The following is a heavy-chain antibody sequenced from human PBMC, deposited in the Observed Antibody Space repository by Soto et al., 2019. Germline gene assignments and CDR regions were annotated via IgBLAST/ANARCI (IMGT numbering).Heavy chain of an antibody. Sequence: QVQLVESGAEVKKPGASVKVSCKASGYTFTGCYMHWVRQAPGQGLEWMGWINPNSGGTNYAQKFQGWVTMTRDTSISTAYMELSRLRSDDTAVYYCARECWDYGDNYYYYYMDVWGKGTTVSVSS. CDR2: INPNSGGT. J-gene: IGHJ6*03. CDR3: ARECWDYGDNYYYYYMDV. CDR1: GYTFTGCY. V-gene: IGHV1-2*04. D-gene: IGHD4-17*01.